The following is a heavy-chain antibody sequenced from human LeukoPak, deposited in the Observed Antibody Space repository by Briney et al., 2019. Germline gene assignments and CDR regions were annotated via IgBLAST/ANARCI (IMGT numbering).Heavy chain of an antibody. D-gene: IGHD6-19*01. V-gene: IGHV3-23*01. CDR1: GLTFSTYS. J-gene: IGHJ4*02. Sequence: GGSLRLSCAVSGLTFSTYSMTWVREGPGKGLEWVSSIYNSGAKIFYADSVKGRFTISRDNSKNMLYLQMNSLRVEDTAVYYCAKDVAPDSGWDLDYWGQGTLVTVSS. CDR2: IYNSGAKI. CDR3: AKDVAPDSGWDLDY.